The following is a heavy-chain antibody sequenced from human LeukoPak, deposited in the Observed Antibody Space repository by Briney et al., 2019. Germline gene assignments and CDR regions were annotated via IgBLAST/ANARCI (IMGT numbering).Heavy chain of an antibody. D-gene: IGHD2-2*01. J-gene: IGHJ6*03. Sequence: ASVKVSCKASGGTFSSYAISWVRQAPGQGLEWMGGIIPIFGTANYAQKFQGRVTITADESTSTAYMELSSLRSEDTAVYYCARTEYCSSTSCYLVYYYMDIRGKGTTVTVSS. CDR3: ARTEYCSSTSCYLVYYYMDI. CDR1: GGTFSSYA. CDR2: IIPIFGTA. V-gene: IGHV1-69*13.